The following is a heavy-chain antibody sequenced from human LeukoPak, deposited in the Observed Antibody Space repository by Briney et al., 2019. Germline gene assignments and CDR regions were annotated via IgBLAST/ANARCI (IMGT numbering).Heavy chain of an antibody. Sequence: GASVKVSCKASGFTFTSSAMQWVRQARGQRLEWIGWIVVGSGNTNYAQKFQERVTITRDMSTSTAYMELSSLRSEDTAVYYCAADQYYYDSSGYLAFDIWGQGTMVTVSS. V-gene: IGHV1-58*02. CDR2: IVVGSGNT. J-gene: IGHJ3*02. CDR1: GFTFTSSA. CDR3: AADQYYYDSSGYLAFDI. D-gene: IGHD3-22*01.